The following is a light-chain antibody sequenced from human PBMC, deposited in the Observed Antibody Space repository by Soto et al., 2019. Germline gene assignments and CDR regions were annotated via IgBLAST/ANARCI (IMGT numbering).Light chain of an antibody. V-gene: IGKV3-15*01. CDR2: GAP. Sequence: EIVMTQSPRTLSVSPGERVTLSCRASHIVTSDLAWYQHKPGQTPRLLIHGAPNRATGIPLRFSGAGSGTEFTLTISSLQSEDIGVYYCQQYNKWPQTFGQGTRLEI. CDR1: HIVTSD. CDR3: QQYNKWPQT. J-gene: IGKJ5*01.